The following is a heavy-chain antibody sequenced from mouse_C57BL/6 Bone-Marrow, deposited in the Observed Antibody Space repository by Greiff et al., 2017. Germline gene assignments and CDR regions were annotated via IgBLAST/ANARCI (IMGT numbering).Heavy chain of an antibody. CDR2: IYPGSGST. V-gene: IGHV1-55*01. J-gene: IGHJ4*01. Sequence: QVQLQQPGAELVKPGASVKMSCKASGYTFTSYWITWVKQRPGQGLEWIGDIYPGSGSTNYNEKFKSKATLTVDTSSSTAYMQLSSLTSEGSAVYYCARRGRDGYYDAMDYWGQGTSVTVSS. CDR1: GYTFTSYW. D-gene: IGHD2-3*01. CDR3: ARRGRDGYYDAMDY.